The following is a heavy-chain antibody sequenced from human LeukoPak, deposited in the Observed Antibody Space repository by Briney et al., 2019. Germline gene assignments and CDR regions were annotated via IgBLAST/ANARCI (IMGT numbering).Heavy chain of an antibody. J-gene: IGHJ4*02. V-gene: IGHV3-21*01. D-gene: IGHD6-13*01. CDR3: AREPGYSSSWYDY. Sequence: GGSLRLSCAASGFTFSSYSMNWVRQAPGKGLEWVSSISSSSSYIYYAGSVKGRFTISRDNAKNSLYLQMNSLRAEDTAVYYCAREPGYSSSWYDYWGQGTLVTVSS. CDR1: GFTFSSYS. CDR2: ISSSSSYI.